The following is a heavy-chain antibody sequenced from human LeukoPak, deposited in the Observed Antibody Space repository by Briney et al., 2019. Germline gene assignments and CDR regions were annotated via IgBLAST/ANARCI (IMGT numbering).Heavy chain of an antibody. CDR2: MNPYISST. V-gene: IGHV1-8*01. J-gene: IGHJ4*02. CDR1: VYTFTSYD. D-gene: IGHD3-22*01. CDR3: ARVLGSFPVVVIGY. Sequence: SVKVSCTPSVYTFTSYDINSVRQATGQGLKWMGWMNPYISSTGYAQNLQGRLKMTRKTSIRTTYMELSGLRSEDRAVSYCARVLGSFPVVVIGYWGQGTLVTVSS.